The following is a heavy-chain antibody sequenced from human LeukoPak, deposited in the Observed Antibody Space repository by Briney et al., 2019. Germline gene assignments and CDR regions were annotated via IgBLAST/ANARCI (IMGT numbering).Heavy chain of an antibody. CDR1: GYSISRGYY. D-gene: IGHD3-10*01. V-gene: IGHV4-38-2*02. CDR2: VHHTGST. J-gene: IGHJ5*02. Sequence: SSETLSLTCNVSGYSISRGYYWGWIRQPPGKGLEWIGSVHHTGSTYYNPSLRSRVSISVDKSTNHISLEVTSVTAADTAVYYCARDWGFGDSEDWFDPWGQGTLVTVSS. CDR3: ARDWGFGDSEDWFDP.